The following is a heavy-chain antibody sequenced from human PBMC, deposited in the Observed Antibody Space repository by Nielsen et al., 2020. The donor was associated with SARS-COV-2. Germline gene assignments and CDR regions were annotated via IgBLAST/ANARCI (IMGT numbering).Heavy chain of an antibody. Sequence: ASLKVSCKASGYTFTGHYMHWMRQAPGQGPEWMGRVNPNSGATNYAQKFQGRVTLTRDTSINTTYMELNRLTPDDTAVYYCARVRISSGIWFDPWCQGTLVVVSS. CDR3: ARVRISSGIWFDP. D-gene: IGHD2-15*01. J-gene: IGHJ5*02. CDR1: GYTFTGHY. CDR2: VNPNSGAT. V-gene: IGHV1-2*06.